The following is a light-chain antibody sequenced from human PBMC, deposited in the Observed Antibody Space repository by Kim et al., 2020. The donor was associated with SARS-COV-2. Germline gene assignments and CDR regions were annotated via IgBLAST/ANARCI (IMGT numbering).Light chain of an antibody. V-gene: IGKV3-15*01. CDR3: QQYNKWPTWT. Sequence: SPGQRAALSGRASQSVSNNLAWYQQRPGQAPRLLIYGASTRATGVPARFSGSGSGTEYTLTISSLQSEDFAVYYCQQYNKWPTWTFGQGTKVDIK. CDR1: QSVSNN. CDR2: GAS. J-gene: IGKJ1*01.